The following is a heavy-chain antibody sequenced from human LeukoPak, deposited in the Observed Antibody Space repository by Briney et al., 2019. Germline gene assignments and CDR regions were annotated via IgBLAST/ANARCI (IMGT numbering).Heavy chain of an antibody. V-gene: IGHV3-23*01. CDR1: GFTSSSYA. D-gene: IGHD1-26*01. J-gene: IGHJ4*01. CDR3: AKDSGSSTDEY. Sequence: PGGTLRLSCAASGFTSSSYAMSWVRQAPGKGLEWVSAISGSGGSTYYADSVKGRFTISRDNSKNTLYLQMNSLRAEDTAVYYCAKDSGSSTDEYWGQGTLVTVSS. CDR2: ISGSGGST.